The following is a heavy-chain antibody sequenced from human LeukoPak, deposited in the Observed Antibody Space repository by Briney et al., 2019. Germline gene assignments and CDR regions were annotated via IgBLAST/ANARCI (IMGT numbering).Heavy chain of an antibody. CDR1: GYTFSNYA. J-gene: IGHJ5*02. D-gene: IGHD2-8*01. V-gene: IGHV7-4-1*01. CDR2: INTNTGNP. CDR3: ARVPFVVMGDTGNWFDP. Sequence: ASVKVSCKASGYTFSNYAMNWVRQAPGQGLEWMGWINTNTGNPTYAQGFTGRFVFSLDASVSTAYLQIRRLKAEDTAVYYCARVPFVVMGDTGNWFDPWGQGTLVTVSS.